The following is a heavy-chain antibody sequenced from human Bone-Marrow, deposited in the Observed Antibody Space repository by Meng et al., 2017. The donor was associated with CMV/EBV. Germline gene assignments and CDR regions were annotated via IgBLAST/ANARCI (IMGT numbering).Heavy chain of an antibody. D-gene: IGHD1-26*01. CDR1: GGSFSGYY. CDR3: ARQGATVRDFDY. Sequence: SETLSLTCAVYGGSFSGYYWSWIRQPPGKGLEWIGEINHSGSTNYNPSIKSRVTISVDTSKNQFSLKLSSVTAADTAVYYCARQGATVRDFDYWGQGTLVTVSS. CDR2: INHSGST. V-gene: IGHV4-34*01. J-gene: IGHJ4*02.